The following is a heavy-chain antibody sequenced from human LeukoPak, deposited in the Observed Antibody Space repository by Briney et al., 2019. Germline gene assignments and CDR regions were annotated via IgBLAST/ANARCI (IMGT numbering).Heavy chain of an antibody. Sequence: SQTLSLTCTVSGGSISSGGYYWSWIRQHPGKGLEWIGYIYYSGITNYNPSLKSRVTISVDTSKNQFSLKLSSVTAADTAVYYCARRPTVVTGFDYWGQGTLVTVSS. J-gene: IGHJ4*02. CDR3: ARRPTVVTGFDY. V-gene: IGHV4-31*03. D-gene: IGHD4-23*01. CDR1: GGSISSGGYY. CDR2: IYYSGIT.